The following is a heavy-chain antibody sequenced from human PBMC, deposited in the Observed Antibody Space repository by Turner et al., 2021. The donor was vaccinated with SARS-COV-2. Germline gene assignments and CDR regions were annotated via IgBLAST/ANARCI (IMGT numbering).Heavy chain of an antibody. J-gene: IGHJ3*02. CDR1: VSPLTTHD. V-gene: IGHV1-8*03. Sequence: QVKLMQSGAEVKTPGASVTVSCKVFVSPLTTHDNNWWRQAAGQGLEWMGWMNPNSGHTAYAQKFQSRVTITRKTSISTVYMELSSLRSDDTAVYYCAGRDSNGYVGAFDMWGQGTMVTVSS. CDR2: MNPNSGHT. CDR3: AGRDSNGYVGAFDM. D-gene: IGHD4-4*01.